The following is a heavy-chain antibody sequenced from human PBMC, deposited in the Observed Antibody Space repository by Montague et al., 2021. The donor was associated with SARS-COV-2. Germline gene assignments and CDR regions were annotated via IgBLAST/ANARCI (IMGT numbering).Heavy chain of an antibody. V-gene: IGHV4-39*01. D-gene: IGHD3/OR15-3a*01. Sequence: SQTLSLTCNVSGDSISSANYQWAWFRQPPGKGLQWVGSISHSGSAYYNPSIKSRLTISVDMSKRLFSLDVESVAVADTAFYYCARQVGDFWTGFYVDSWGQGTLVTVSS. J-gene: IGHJ4*02. CDR2: ISHSGSA. CDR1: GDSISSANYQ. CDR3: ARQVGDFWTGFYVDS.